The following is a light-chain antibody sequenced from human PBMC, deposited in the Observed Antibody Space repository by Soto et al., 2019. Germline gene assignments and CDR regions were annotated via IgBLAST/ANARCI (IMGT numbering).Light chain of an antibody. Sequence: HSVLTQPASVSGSPGQSITISCTGTSGDIGSYNRVSWYQQHPDKAPKLIIYEVTDRPSGVSNRFSGSKSGNTASLTISGLQAEDEAEYYCSSYTNINTRACVFGTGTKVTVL. CDR2: EVT. CDR3: SSYTNINTRACV. J-gene: IGLJ1*01. V-gene: IGLV2-14*01. CDR1: SGDIGSYNR.